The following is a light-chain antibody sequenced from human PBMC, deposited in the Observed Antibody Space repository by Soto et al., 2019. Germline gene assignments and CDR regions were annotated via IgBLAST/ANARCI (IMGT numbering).Light chain of an antibody. CDR1: QSVRNNY. CDR3: QQYGTSPT. CDR2: GAS. Sequence: EILLTQSPGTLSLSPGERAILSCRASQSVRNNYLAWYQQKGGQAPRLLIYGASSRTTGIPVRFSGSGSGTYFTLTISRLEPEDFAMYYCQQYGTSPTFGQGTKVEIK. J-gene: IGKJ1*01. V-gene: IGKV3-20*01.